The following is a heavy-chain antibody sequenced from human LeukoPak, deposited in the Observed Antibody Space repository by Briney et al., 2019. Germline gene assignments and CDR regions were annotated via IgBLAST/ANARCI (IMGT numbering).Heavy chain of an antibody. Sequence: GGSLRLSCAASGFTFSSYAMHWVRQAPGKGLEWVAVISYDGSNKYYADSVKGRFTISRDNSKNTLYLQMNSLRAEDTAVYYCARDHQQWLANYFDYWGQGTLVTVSS. CDR1: GFTFSSYA. CDR3: ARDHQQWLANYFDY. V-gene: IGHV3-30*04. CDR2: ISYDGSNK. D-gene: IGHD6-19*01. J-gene: IGHJ4*02.